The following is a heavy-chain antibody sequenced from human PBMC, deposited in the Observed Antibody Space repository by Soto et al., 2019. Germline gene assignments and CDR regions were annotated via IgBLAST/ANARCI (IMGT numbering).Heavy chain of an antibody. V-gene: IGHV1-8*01. CDR2: MNLNSGYT. D-gene: IGHD4-17*01. CDR1: GYTFTSYD. Sequence: QVQLVQSGAEVKKPGASVKVSCKASGYTFTSYDINWVRQATGQGLEWMGWMNLNSGYTGYAQKFQGRVTMTRDNSIRTACMELSSLRSEDTAVYYCARANGDFDYWGQGTLVTVSS. J-gene: IGHJ4*02. CDR3: ARANGDFDY.